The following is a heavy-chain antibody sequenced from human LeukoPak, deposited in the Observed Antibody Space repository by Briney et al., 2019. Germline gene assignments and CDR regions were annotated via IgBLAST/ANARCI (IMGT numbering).Heavy chain of an antibody. Sequence: PGRSLRLSCAASGFTFSAYGMHWVRQAPGKGLVWGAVILYDESNKYYSVSVKGRFTISRDNSKNTVHLQMSSLRAEDTAVYYCAKDGSYGGNSQYYFDYWGQGTLVTVSS. V-gene: IGHV3-30*18. J-gene: IGHJ4*02. D-gene: IGHD4-23*01. CDR2: ILYDESNK. CDR1: GFTFSAYG. CDR3: AKDGSYGGNSQYYFDY.